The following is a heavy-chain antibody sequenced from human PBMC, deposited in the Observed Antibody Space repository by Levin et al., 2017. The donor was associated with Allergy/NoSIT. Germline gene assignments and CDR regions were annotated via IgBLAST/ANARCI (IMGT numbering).Heavy chain of an antibody. D-gene: IGHD3/OR15-3a*01. CDR3: AKGGRGVGPDDF. V-gene: IGHV3-23*01. J-gene: IGHJ4*02. Sequence: GESLKISCVASGFTFRSHSMSWVRQAPGKGLEWVPSITASDHRTYYADSVKGRFTISRDDSKNTVYLQMISLRAEDTAVYYCAKGGRGVGPDDFWGQGTLVTVSS. CDR2: ITASDHRT. CDR1: GFTFRSHS.